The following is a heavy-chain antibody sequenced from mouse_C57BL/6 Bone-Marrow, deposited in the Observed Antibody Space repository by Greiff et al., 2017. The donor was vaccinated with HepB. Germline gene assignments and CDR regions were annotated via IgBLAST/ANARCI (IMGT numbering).Heavy chain of an antibody. CDR1: GFSLTSYA. CDR2: IWTGGGT. D-gene: IGHD2-5*01. CDR3: ASTYYSNYYAMDY. J-gene: IGHJ4*01. V-gene: IGHV2-9-1*01. Sequence: QVTLKESGPGLVAPSQSLSITCTVSGFSLTSYAISWVRQPPGKGLEWLGVIWTGGGTNYNSALKSRLSISKDNSKSQVFLKMNSLQTDDTARYYCASTYYSNYYAMDYWGQGTSVTVSS.